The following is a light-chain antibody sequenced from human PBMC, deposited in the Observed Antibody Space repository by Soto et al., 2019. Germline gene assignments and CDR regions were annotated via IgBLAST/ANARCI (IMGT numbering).Light chain of an antibody. CDR2: DVN. J-gene: IGLJ2*01. V-gene: IGLV2-14*03. Sequence: QSALTQPASVSGSPGQSITISCTGTSSDVGGYNFVSWFQQHPGKAPKLLIYDVNSRPSGVSNRFSGSKSGNTASLTISGLQAEDEADYYCSSCTTSGTVIFGGGTKVTVL. CDR1: SSDVGGYNF. CDR3: SSCTTSGTVI.